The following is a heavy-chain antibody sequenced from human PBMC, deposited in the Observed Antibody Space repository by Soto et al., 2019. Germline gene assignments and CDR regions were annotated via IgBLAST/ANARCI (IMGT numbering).Heavy chain of an antibody. CDR2: INPADSET. V-gene: IGHV5-51*01. CDR1: GYSYTSYW. D-gene: IGHD3-10*01. CDR3: VRRGEGRPGDGYYYVALDV. Sequence: GQSLKISCKGSGYSYTSYWIGWLRQRSGRGLEWMGIINPADSETNYSTSFQGQVTISADRSTSTAFLQWSSLKASDTAMYYCVRRGEGRPGDGYYYVALDVWGQRTRVTVCS. J-gene: IGHJ6*02.